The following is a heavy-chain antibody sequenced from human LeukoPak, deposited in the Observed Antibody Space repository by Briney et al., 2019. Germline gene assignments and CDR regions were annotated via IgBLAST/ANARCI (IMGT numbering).Heavy chain of an antibody. CDR1: GGSISSYY. V-gene: IGHV4-59*12. CDR3: ARRSPYDSSGSYCYLDL. J-gene: IGHJ2*01. CDR2: ICHSGGT. D-gene: IGHD3-22*01. Sequence: SETLSLTCTVSGGSISSYYWSWIRQAPGKGLEWIGYICHSGGTSSNTSLKSRVTISVDTSKNQFTLKLSSVTAADTAVYYCARRSPYDSSGSYCYLDLWGRGTLVTVSS.